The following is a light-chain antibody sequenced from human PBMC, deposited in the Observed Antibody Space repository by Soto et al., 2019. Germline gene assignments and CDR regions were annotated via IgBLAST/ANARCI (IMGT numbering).Light chain of an antibody. CDR3: QEYNSYSYT. J-gene: IGKJ2*01. CDR2: DAS. V-gene: IGKV1-5*01. CDR1: QSISSW. Sequence: DIQMTQSPSTLSASVGDRVTITCRASQSISSWLAWYQQKPGKAPKLLIYDASSLESAVPSRFSGSGSGTEFTLTISSLQPDDFATYYCQEYNSYSYTFGPGTKLEIK.